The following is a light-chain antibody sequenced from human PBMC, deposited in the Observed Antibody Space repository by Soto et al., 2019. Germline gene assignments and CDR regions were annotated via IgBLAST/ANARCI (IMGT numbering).Light chain of an antibody. CDR3: SAWDDNLTAYL. J-gene: IGLJ1*01. V-gene: IGLV1-47*02. CDR1: TSNIGTFY. Sequence: QSVLTQPPSASSTHGQTVTIPCSGSTSNIGTFYVYCYQHLPGTAPKLLIYLGDQRASGVSDRFSGSKSGTSASLAINGLRSDDEADYYCSAWDDNLTAYLFG. CDR2: LGD.